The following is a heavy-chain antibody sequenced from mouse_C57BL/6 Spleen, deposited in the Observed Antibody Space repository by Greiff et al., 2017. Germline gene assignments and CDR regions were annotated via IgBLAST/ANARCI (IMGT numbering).Heavy chain of an antibody. V-gene: IGHV1-69*01. Sequence: QVQLQQPGAELVMPGASVKLSCKASGYTFTSYWMHWVKQRPGQGLEWIGEIDPSDSYTNYNQKFKGKSTLTVDKSSSTAYMQLSSLTSEDSAVYYCARSSYYSNYLYWYFDVWGTGTTVTVSS. CDR2: IDPSDSYT. CDR1: GYTFTSYW. D-gene: IGHD2-5*01. CDR3: ARSSYYSNYLYWYFDV. J-gene: IGHJ1*03.